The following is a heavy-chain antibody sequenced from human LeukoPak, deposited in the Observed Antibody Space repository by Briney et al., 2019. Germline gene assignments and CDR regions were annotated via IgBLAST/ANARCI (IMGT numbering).Heavy chain of an antibody. V-gene: IGHV1-2*02. CDR2: INPNSGGT. CDR3: ARDKEYSSSSGDNWFDP. J-gene: IGHJ5*02. CDR1: GYTFTGYY. D-gene: IGHD6-6*01. Sequence: ASVKVSCKASGYTFTGYYMHWVRQAPGQGLEWMGWINPNSGGTNYAQKFQGRVTMIRDTSISTAYMELSRLRSEDTAVYYCARDKEYSSSSGDNWFDPWGQGTLVTVSS.